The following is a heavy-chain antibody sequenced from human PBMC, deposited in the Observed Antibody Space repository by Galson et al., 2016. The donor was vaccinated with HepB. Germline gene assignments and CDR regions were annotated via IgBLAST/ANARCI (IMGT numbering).Heavy chain of an antibody. Sequence: SLRLSCAASGFTFSSYGMYWVRQAPGKGLEWVAVISFDGNNKYYADSVKGRFTISRDNSKNTFYLQMNSLRPEDTAVYYCAKGGLEMAWDWGQGTLVTVSS. J-gene: IGHJ4*02. CDR3: AKGGLEMAWD. D-gene: IGHD5-24*01. V-gene: IGHV3-30*18. CDR2: ISFDGNNK. CDR1: GFTFSSYG.